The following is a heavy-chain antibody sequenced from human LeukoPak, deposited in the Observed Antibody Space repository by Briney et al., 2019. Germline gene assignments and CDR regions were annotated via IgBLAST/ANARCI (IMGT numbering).Heavy chain of an antibody. J-gene: IGHJ4*02. CDR3: ARDHPRKIVGATFDY. Sequence: SETLSLTCTVSGGSISSYYWSWIRQPAGKGLEWIGRIYTSGSTNYNPSLKSRVTMSVDTSKNQFSLKLSSVTAADTAVYYCARDHPRKIVGATFDYWGQGTLVTVSS. CDR2: IYTSGST. CDR1: GGSISSYY. D-gene: IGHD1-26*01. V-gene: IGHV4-4*07.